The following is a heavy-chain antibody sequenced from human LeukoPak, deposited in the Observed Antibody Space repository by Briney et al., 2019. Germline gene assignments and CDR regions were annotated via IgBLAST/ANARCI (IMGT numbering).Heavy chain of an antibody. CDR1: GFSLRSYV. V-gene: IGHV3-23*01. D-gene: IGHD1-7*01. Sequence: GGSLRLSCAVSGFSLRSYVMTWVRQAPGKGLEWVAGISHNGGTTYYADSVKGRFTISRDNSKNTLYLYMSSLRAEDTAIYYCASGNDLDLRPLGGQGTLVTVS. J-gene: IGHJ4*02. CDR3: ASGNDLDLRPL. CDR2: ISHNGGTT.